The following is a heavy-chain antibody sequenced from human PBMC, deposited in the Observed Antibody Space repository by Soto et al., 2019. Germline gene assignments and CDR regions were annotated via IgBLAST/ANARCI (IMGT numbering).Heavy chain of an antibody. CDR1: GYTFTSYG. J-gene: IGHJ5*02. V-gene: IGHV1-18*01. CDR2: ISGYNDNP. CDR3: ARFDWLSAFFDP. Sequence: QVQVVQSGAEVKKPGASVQVSCKTSGYTFTSYGIAWVRQAPGQGLEWMGWISGYNDNPHYAQYFQGRFIMTTDTSLSTAYMELRGLRSGDTAVYYCARFDWLSAFFDPWGQGTLVTVSS. D-gene: IGHD3-9*01.